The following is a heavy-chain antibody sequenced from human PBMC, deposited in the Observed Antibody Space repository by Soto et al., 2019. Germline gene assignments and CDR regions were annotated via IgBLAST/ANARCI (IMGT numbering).Heavy chain of an antibody. Sequence: QVQLVESGGGVVQPGRSLRLSCAASGFTFSSYAMHWVRQAPGKGLEWVAVISYDGSNKYYADYVKGRFTISRDNSKNTLYLQMNSLRAEDTAVYYCARDGARWGRYFDLWGRGTLVTVSS. CDR2: ISYDGSNK. CDR1: GFTFSSYA. J-gene: IGHJ2*01. CDR3: ARDGARWGRYFDL. D-gene: IGHD3-16*01. V-gene: IGHV3-30-3*01.